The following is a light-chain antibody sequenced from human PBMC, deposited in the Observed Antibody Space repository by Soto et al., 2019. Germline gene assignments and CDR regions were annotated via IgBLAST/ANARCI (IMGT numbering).Light chain of an antibody. J-gene: IGKJ1*01. V-gene: IGKV1-5*03. CDR3: QQYNTYPWT. Sequence: DIQMTQSPSTLSASVGDRVTITCRASQSINTWLAWYRQKPGKAPNLLIYKASSLESGVPSRFRGSGSGTEFTLTISSLQPDDFATYDCQQYNTYPWTFGQGTKVEIK. CDR1: QSINTW. CDR2: KAS.